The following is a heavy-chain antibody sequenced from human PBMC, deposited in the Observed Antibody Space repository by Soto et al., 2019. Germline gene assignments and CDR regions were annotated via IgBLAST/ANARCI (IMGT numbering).Heavy chain of an antibody. CDR2: MNPHTGET. D-gene: IGHD6-6*01. CDR1: GYNSISSE. V-gene: IGHV1-8*02. CDR3: AKKHSGSSLAY. Sequence: ASVKVSCKTSGYNSISSEISWVRQAPGQGLELMGWMNPHTGETDATRKFQGRLTMTRNISINTAYLELSSLTSEDTAVYYCAKKHSGSSLAYWGQGSLVTVS. J-gene: IGHJ4*02.